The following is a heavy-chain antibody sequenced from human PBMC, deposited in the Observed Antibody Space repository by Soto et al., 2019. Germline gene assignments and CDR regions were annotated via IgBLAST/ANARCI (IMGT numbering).Heavy chain of an antibody. CDR1: GFSFNLFT. CDR3: ARDPGYCISTSCSGGWFDP. D-gene: IGHD2-2*01. CDR2: ISYDGSNK. V-gene: IGHV3-30-3*01. J-gene: IGHJ5*02. Sequence: GGSLRLSCAASGFSFNLFTFHWVRQAPGKGLEWVAVISYDGSNKYYADSVKGRFTISRDNSKNTLYLQMNSLRAEDTAVYYCARDPGYCISTSCSGGWFDPWGQGTLVTVSS.